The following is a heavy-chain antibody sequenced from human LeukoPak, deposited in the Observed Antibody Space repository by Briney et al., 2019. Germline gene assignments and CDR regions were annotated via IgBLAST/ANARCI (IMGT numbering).Heavy chain of an antibody. CDR1: GFTFNSYS. V-gene: IGHV3-33*08. CDR3: ARDVAYDATGGLAY. J-gene: IGHJ4*02. D-gene: IGHD2-8*02. CDR2: IWYNGINK. Sequence: GGSLRLSCAASGFTFNSYSMNRVRQAPGKGLEWVALIWYNGINKVYADSVKGRFTVSRDNTKKTLFLQMSSLRAEDTAVYYCARDVAYDATGGLAYWGLGTLVTVSS.